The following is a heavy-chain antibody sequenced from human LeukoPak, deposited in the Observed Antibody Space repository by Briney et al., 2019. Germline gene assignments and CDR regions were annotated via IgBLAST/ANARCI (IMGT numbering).Heavy chain of an antibody. CDR1: GGSFSGYY. J-gene: IGHJ3*02. D-gene: IGHD2-2*01. CDR3: ASLWPYQLSAFDI. Sequence: PSETLSLTCAVYGGSFSGYYWSWTRQPPGKGLEWIGEINHSGSTNYNPSLKSRVTISVDTSRSQFSLKLSSVTAADTAVYYCASLWPYQLSAFDIWGQGTMVTVSS. CDR2: INHSGST. V-gene: IGHV4-34*01.